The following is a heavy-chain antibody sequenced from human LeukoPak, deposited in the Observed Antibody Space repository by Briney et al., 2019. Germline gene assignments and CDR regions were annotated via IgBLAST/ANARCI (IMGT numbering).Heavy chain of an antibody. V-gene: IGHV5-51*01. D-gene: IGHD6-13*01. CDR2: IYPGDSDT. CDR1: GYSFTSYW. CDR3: ARHGAYNSGGSSSSRYGVGWFDP. J-gene: IGHJ5*02. Sequence: GESLKISCKGSGYSFTSYWIGWVRQMPGKGLEWMGIIYPGDSDTRYSPSFQGQVTISADKPISTAYLQWSSLKASDTAMYYCARHGAYNSGGSSSSRYGVGWFDPWGQGTLVTVSS.